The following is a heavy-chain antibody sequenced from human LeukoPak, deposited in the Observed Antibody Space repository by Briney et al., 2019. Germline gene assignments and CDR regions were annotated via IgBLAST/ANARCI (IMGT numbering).Heavy chain of an antibody. CDR3: ASSSRGTEYFHH. Sequence: SETLSLTCTVSGDSVSSYSWSWIRHPPGKVLEWIGYIHYSGSTNYNPSLKSRVTISGDTSENQFYLKLSSVTAADTAVYYCASSSRGTEYFHHWGQGTLVTVSS. D-gene: IGHD3-10*01. CDR1: GDSVSSYS. V-gene: IGHV4-59*08. J-gene: IGHJ1*01. CDR2: IHYSGST.